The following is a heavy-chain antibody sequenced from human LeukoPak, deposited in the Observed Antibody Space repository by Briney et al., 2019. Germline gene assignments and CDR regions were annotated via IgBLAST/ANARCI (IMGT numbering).Heavy chain of an antibody. Sequence: GESLKISCKGSGYIFTSYWIGWVRQMPGKGLEWMGIFYPGDSDTRYSPSFQGQVTISADKSISTAYLQWSSLKASDTAMYYCARTSSSYCSGGTCYFDYWGQGTLVTVSS. D-gene: IGHD2-15*01. V-gene: IGHV5-51*01. CDR3: ARTSSSYCSGGTCYFDY. CDR2: FYPGDSDT. J-gene: IGHJ4*02. CDR1: GYIFTSYW.